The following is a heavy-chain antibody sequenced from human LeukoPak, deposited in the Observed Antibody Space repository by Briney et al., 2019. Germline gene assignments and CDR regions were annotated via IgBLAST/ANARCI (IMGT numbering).Heavy chain of an antibody. J-gene: IGHJ3*02. CDR3: ARQHTVTTGFDI. D-gene: IGHD4-17*01. V-gene: IGHV1-8*01. CDR1: GYTFTSYD. CDR2: MNPNSGNT. Sequence: ASVKVSCKASGYTFTSYDINRVRQATGQGLEWMGWMNPNSGNTGYAQKFQGRVTMTRNTSISTAYMELSSLRSEDTAVYYCARQHTVTTGFDIWGQGTMVTVSS.